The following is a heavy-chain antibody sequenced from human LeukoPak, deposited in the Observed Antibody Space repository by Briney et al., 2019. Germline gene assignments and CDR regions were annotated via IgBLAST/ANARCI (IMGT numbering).Heavy chain of an antibody. J-gene: IGHJ5*02. CDR1: GGTFISYA. Sequence: ASVKVSCKASGGTFISYAISWVRQAPGQGLEWMGGIIPIFGTANYAQKFQGRVTITADESTNTAYMELSSLRHEDTAVYYCAREARIAAAGPPDWFDPWGQGTLVTVSS. CDR2: IIPIFGTA. V-gene: IGHV1-69*13. CDR3: AREARIAAAGPPDWFDP. D-gene: IGHD6-13*01.